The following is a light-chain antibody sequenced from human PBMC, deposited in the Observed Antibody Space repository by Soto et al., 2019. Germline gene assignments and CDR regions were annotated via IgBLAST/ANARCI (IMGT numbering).Light chain of an antibody. J-gene: IGKJ2*01. CDR1: QGIRND. Sequence: AIQMTKSPSSLSASVGDRVTITCRASQGIRNDLGWYQQRPGKAPKLLIYAASSLQSVVPSRFSGSGSGTDFTLTISSLQPEDFATYDCLQDYIFPLSFGQGNKLEIK. CDR3: LQDYIFPLS. V-gene: IGKV1-6*01. CDR2: AAS.